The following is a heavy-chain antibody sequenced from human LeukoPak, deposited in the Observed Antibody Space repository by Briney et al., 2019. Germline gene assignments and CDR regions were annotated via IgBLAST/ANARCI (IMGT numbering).Heavy chain of an antibody. Sequence: SETLSLTCTVSGGSISSYYWNWIWQPPGKGLEWIGYIYYSGSTNYHPSLKSRVTISVDTSKNQFSLKLSSVIAADTAVYYCARRGSDYWYFDLWGRGTLVTVSS. CDR1: GGSISSYY. D-gene: IGHD2-21*01. CDR2: IYYSGST. V-gene: IGHV4-59*08. J-gene: IGHJ2*01. CDR3: ARRGSDYWYFDL.